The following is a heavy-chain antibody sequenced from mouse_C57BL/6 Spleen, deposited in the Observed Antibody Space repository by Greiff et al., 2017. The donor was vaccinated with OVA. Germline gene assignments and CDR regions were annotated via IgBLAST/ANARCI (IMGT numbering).Heavy chain of an antibody. Sequence: QVQLKESGPELVKPGASVKISCKASGYAFSSSWMNWVKQRPGKGLEWIGRIYPGDGDTNYNGKFKGKATLTADKSSSTAYMQLSSLTSEDSAVYFCARDYDGYSSYAMDYWGQETSVTVSS. V-gene: IGHV1-82*01. CDR1: GYAFSSSW. J-gene: IGHJ4*01. CDR3: ARDYDGYSSYAMDY. CDR2: IYPGDGDT. D-gene: IGHD2-3*01.